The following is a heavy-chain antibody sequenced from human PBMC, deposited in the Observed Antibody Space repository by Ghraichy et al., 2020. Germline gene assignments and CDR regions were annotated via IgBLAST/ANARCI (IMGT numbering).Heavy chain of an antibody. J-gene: IGHJ4*02. CDR1: GGSFSGYY. D-gene: IGHD6-19*01. CDR3: ARVPRSDSSGWRGDFDY. CDR2: INHSGST. Sequence: SETLSLTCAVYGGSFSGYYWSWIRQPPGKGLEWIGEINHSGSTNYNPSLKSRVTISVDTSKNQFSLKLSSVTAADTAVYYCARVPRSDSSGWRGDFDYWGQGTLVTVSS. V-gene: IGHV4-34*01.